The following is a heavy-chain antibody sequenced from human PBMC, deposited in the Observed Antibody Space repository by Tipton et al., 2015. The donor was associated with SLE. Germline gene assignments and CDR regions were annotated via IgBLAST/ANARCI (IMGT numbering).Heavy chain of an antibody. CDR3: ARDYSSSSSYYYYYMDV. CDR1: GTSISNYY. V-gene: IGHV4-59*01. D-gene: IGHD6-6*01. Sequence: TLSLTCSVSGTSISNYYWSWIRQPPGKGLEWIGYIYYSGSTNYNPSLKSRVTISVDTSKNQFSLKLSSVTAADTAVYYCARDYSSSSSYYYYYMDVWGKGTTVTVSS. J-gene: IGHJ6*03. CDR2: IYYSGST.